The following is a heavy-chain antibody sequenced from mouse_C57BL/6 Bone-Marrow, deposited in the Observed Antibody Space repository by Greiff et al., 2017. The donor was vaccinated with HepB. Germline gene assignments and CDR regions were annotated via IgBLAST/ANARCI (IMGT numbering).Heavy chain of an antibody. J-gene: IGHJ3*01. CDR2: IHPSDSDT. V-gene: IGHV1-74*01. Sequence: QVQLKESGAELVKPGASVKVSCKASGYTFTSSWMHWVKQRPGQGLAWIGRIHPSDSDTNYNQKFKGKATLTVDKSTSTAYMQLSSLTSEDSAVYYCAIESTIMIETWFAYWGQGTLVTVSA. CDR1: GYTFTSSW. CDR3: AIESTIMIETWFAY. D-gene: IGHD2-4*01.